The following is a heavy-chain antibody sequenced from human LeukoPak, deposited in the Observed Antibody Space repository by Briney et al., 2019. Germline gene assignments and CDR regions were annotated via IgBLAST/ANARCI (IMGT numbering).Heavy chain of an antibody. J-gene: IGHJ5*02. CDR1: DYSISSGYY. Sequence: PSETLSLTCSVSDYSISSGYYRCWIQRPPEKGQEWIGSNYHSGSTYYNPSLKSRVTISVDKPDNHSSPKLSSATAADTAVYYCARDPAGYCTPTSCSRNWFDPWGQGILVTVSS. V-gene: IGHV4-38-2*02. CDR3: ARDPAGYCTPTSCSRNWFDP. CDR2: NYHSGST. D-gene: IGHD2-2*01.